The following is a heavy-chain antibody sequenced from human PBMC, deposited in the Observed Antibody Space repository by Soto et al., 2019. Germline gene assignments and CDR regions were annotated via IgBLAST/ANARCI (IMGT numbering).Heavy chain of an antibody. Sequence: QVQLQESGPGLVKPSGTLSLTCAVSGGSISSSNWWSWVRQPPGKGLEWIGELYHSGTTNYNPSLKSRRSISVHQSTTQFSLQLSSVSAADTAVYYCARLSGFDPWGQGTLVTVSS. CDR1: GGSISSSNW. CDR2: LYHSGTT. J-gene: IGHJ5*02. CDR3: ARLSGFDP. V-gene: IGHV4-4*02.